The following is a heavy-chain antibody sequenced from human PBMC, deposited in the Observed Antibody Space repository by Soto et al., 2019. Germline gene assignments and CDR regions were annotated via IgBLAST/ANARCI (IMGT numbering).Heavy chain of an antibody. CDR3: ARDCYGSGSYYSRSIDC. CDR1: GFTFDRYA. D-gene: IGHD3-10*01. CDR2: ISGGAAKT. V-gene: IGHV3-23*01. Sequence: EVQLLESGGRLVQPGGSLRLSCAASGFTFDRYAMGWVRQAPGKGLDWVSVISGGAAKTNYADSVQCRFTISRDNSKNTLYLQMTSLRAEDTDVYYCARDCYGSGSYYSRSIDCWGQGTLVTVSS. J-gene: IGHJ4*02.